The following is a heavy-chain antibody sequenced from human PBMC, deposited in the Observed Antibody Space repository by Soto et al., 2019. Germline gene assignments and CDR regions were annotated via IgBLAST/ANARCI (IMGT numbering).Heavy chain of an antibody. CDR3: ARDGSFLATYGMDV. CDR1: GFTFSSYG. Sequence: GGSLRLSCAASGFTFSSYGMHWVRQAPGKGLEWVAVIWYDGSNKYYADSVKGRFTISRDNSKNTLYLQMNSLRAEDTAVYYCARDGSFLATYGMDVWGQGTTVTVSS. CDR2: IWYDGSNK. J-gene: IGHJ6*02. V-gene: IGHV3-33*01. D-gene: IGHD2-15*01.